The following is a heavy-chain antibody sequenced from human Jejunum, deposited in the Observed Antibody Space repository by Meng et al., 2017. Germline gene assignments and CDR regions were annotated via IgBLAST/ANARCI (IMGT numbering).Heavy chain of an antibody. CDR1: GGTFSGSD. Sequence: GGSLRLSCAVSGGTFSGSDIHWFRQASGKGLEWVGRIRSKAGSFATAYPVSMKGRFTVSRDDSKDTAFLQMSSLITGDTAVYYCTMYATGNIWG. J-gene: IGHJ3*02. D-gene: IGHD2-8*01. V-gene: IGHV3-73*01. CDR2: IRSKAGSFAT. CDR3: TMYATGNI.